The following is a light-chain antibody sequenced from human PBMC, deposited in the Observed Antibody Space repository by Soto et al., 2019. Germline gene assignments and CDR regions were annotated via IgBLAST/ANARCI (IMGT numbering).Light chain of an antibody. CDR2: LGS. J-gene: IGKJ2*01. CDR3: MQALQTPYT. V-gene: IGKV2-28*01. CDR1: QSLLQSNGYNY. Sequence: DIVMTQSPLSLPVTPGEPASISCRSIQSLLQSNGYNYLDWYLQKPGQSPQLLIYLGSNRASGVPDRFSGSGSGTDFTLKISRVEAEDVGVYYCMQALQTPYTFGQGTKLEIK.